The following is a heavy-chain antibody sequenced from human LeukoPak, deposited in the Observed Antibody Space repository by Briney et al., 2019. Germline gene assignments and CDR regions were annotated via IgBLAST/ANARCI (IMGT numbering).Heavy chain of an antibody. CDR3: ARLNYYGSGTYYWFDP. V-gene: IGHV4-59*01. J-gene: IGHJ5*02. CDR1: GGSISSYY. CDR2: ISNSGNT. Sequence: PSETLSLTCTVSGGSISSYYWSWIRQPPGKGLEWIGYISNSGNTNYNPSLKSRVTISVDTSKNQFPQKLSSVTAADTAVYYCARLNYYGSGTYYWFDPWGQGTLVTVSS. D-gene: IGHD3-10*01.